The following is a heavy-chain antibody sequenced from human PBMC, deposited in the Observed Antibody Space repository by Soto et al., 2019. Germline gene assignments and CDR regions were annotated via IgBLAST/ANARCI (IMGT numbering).Heavy chain of an antibody. Sequence: PSETLSLTCAVYGGSFSGYYWSWIRQPPGKGLEWIGEINHSGRTNYNPSLKSRVTISVDTSKNQFSLKLSSVTAADTAVYYCARRGDSSGWCFGYWGQGMLVTVSS. CDR1: GGSFSGYY. CDR2: INHSGRT. D-gene: IGHD6-19*01. J-gene: IGHJ4*02. V-gene: IGHV4-34*01. CDR3: ARRGDSSGWCFGY.